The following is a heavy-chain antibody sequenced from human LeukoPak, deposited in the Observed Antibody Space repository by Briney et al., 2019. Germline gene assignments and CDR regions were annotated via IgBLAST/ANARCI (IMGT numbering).Heavy chain of an antibody. D-gene: IGHD4-17*01. V-gene: IGHV3-53*01. Sequence: QPGGSLRLSCATSGFTFTTFWMHWVRQAPGKGLEWVSVIYSGGSTYYADSVKGRFTISRDNSKNTLYLQMNSLRAEDTAVYYCARAVTTVLFEENYYMDVWGKGTTVTISS. CDR3: ARAVTTVLFEENYYMDV. CDR2: IYSGGST. CDR1: GFTFTTFW. J-gene: IGHJ6*03.